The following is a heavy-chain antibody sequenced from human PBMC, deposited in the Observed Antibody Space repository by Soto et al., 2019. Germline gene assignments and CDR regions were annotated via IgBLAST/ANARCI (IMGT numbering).Heavy chain of an antibody. CDR3: ARGRKTPIVVVPAATDKAIDY. Sequence: SETLSLTCAVYGGSFSGYYWSWIRQPPGKGLEWIGEINHSGSTNYNPSLKSRVTISVDTSKNQFSLKLSSVTAADTAVYYCARGRKTPIVVVPAATDKAIDYWGQGTLVTVSS. V-gene: IGHV4-34*01. CDR2: INHSGST. CDR1: GGSFSGYY. J-gene: IGHJ4*02. D-gene: IGHD2-2*01.